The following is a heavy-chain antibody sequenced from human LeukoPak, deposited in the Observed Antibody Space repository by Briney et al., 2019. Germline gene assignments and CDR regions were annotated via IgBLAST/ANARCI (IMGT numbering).Heavy chain of an antibody. CDR3: ARDRLRGNYYDSSGYYYLDY. J-gene: IGHJ4*02. V-gene: IGHV1-69*05. Sequence: ASVKVSCKASGGTFSSYAISWVRQAPGQGLEWMGGIIPNFGTANYAQKFQGRVTITTDESTSTAYMELSSLRSEDTAVYYCARDRLRGNYYDSSGYYYLDYWGQGTLVTVSS. D-gene: IGHD3-22*01. CDR1: GGTFSSYA. CDR2: IIPNFGTA.